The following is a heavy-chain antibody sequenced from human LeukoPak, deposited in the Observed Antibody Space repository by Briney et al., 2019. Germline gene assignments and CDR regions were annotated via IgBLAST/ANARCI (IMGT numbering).Heavy chain of an antibody. Sequence: GASVKVSCKASGGTSSSYAISWVRQAPGQGLEWMGGIIPIFGTANYAQKFQGRVTITTDESTSTAYMELSSLRSEDTAVYYCARGRVLRYFDWLSPWGQGTLVTVSS. J-gene: IGHJ5*02. CDR3: ARGRVLRYFDWLSP. V-gene: IGHV1-69*05. D-gene: IGHD3-9*01. CDR2: IIPIFGTA. CDR1: GGTSSSYA.